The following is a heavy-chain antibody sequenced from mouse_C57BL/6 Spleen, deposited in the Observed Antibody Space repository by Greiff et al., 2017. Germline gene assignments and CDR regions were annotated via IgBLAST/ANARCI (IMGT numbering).Heavy chain of an antibody. J-gene: IGHJ2*01. CDR3: ARGGYYGSMYYFDD. CDR1: GYSFTDYN. CDR2: INPNYGTT. D-gene: IGHD1-1*01. Sequence: EVQLQESGPELVKPGASVKISCKASGYSFTDYNMNWVKQSNGKSLEWIGVINPNYGTTSYNQKFKGKATLTVDQSSSTAYMQLNSLTSEDAAVYYCARGGYYGSMYYFDDWGQGTTLTVSS. V-gene: IGHV1-39*01.